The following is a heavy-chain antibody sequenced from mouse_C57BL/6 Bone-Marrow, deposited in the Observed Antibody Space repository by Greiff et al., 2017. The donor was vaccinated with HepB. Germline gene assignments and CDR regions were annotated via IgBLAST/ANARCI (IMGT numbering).Heavy chain of an antibody. V-gene: IGHV1-5*01. Sequence: EVQLQQSGTVLARPGASVKMSCKTSGYTFTSYWMPWVKQRPGQGLEWIGAIYPGNSDTSYNQKFKGKAKLTAVTSASTAYMELSSLTNEDSAVYYCTNYYGSSYDWYFDVWGTGTTVTVSS. J-gene: IGHJ1*03. CDR1: GYTFTSYW. CDR3: TNYYGSSYDWYFDV. CDR2: IYPGNSDT. D-gene: IGHD1-1*01.